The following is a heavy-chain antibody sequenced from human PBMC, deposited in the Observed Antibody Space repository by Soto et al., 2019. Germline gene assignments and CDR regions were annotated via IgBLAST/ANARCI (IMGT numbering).Heavy chain of an antibody. CDR1: GFTFSSYG. D-gene: IGHD3-3*01. Sequence: GGSLRLSCAASGFTFSSYGMHWVRQAPGKGLEWVAVIWYDGSNKYYADSVKGRFTISRDNSKNTLYLQMNSLRAEDTAVYCCASNGQYDFWSGYYTHYYGMDVWGQGTTVTVSS. J-gene: IGHJ6*02. CDR2: IWYDGSNK. CDR3: ASNGQYDFWSGYYTHYYGMDV. V-gene: IGHV3-33*01.